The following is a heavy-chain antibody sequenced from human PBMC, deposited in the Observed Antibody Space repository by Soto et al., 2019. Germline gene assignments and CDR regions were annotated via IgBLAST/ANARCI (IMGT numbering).Heavy chain of an antibody. Sequence: ASVKVSCKASGYTFTSYGISWVRQAPGQGLEWMGWISAYNGNTNYAQKLQGRVTMTTDTSTSTAYMELRSLRAEDTAVYYCAKDLGTSRDFDYWGQGTLVTVSS. D-gene: IGHD2-2*01. J-gene: IGHJ4*02. CDR3: AKDLGTSRDFDY. CDR1: GYTFTSYG. CDR2: ISAYNGNT. V-gene: IGHV1-18*01.